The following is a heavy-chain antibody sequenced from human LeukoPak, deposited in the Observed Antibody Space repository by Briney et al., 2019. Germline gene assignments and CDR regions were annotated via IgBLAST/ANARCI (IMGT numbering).Heavy chain of an antibody. CDR1: GGSISSSSYY. Sequence: SETLSLTCTVSGGSISSSSYYWGWIRQPPGKGLEWIGSIYYSGSTYYNPSLKSRVTISVDTSKNQFSLKLSSVTAADTAVYYCARLWKQQGKKVAVAGPDYWGQGTLVTVSS. J-gene: IGHJ4*02. CDR3: ARLWKQQGKKVAVAGPDY. CDR2: IYYSGST. V-gene: IGHV4-39*01. D-gene: IGHD6-19*01.